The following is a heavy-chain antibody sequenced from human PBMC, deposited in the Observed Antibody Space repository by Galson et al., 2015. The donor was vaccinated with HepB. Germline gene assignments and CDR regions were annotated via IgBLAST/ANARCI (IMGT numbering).Heavy chain of an antibody. D-gene: IGHD1-26*01. CDR1: GLTFDDYA. CDR2: ISWNGGSI. V-gene: IGHV3-9*01. CDR3: AKGPVRVGGTLDY. Sequence: SLRLSCAASGLTFDDYAMHWVRQAPGKGLEWVSGISWNGGSIGYADSVKGQFTISRDNDKNSLYLQMNSLRVEDTALYYCAKGPVRVGGTLDYWGQGTLVTVSS. J-gene: IGHJ4*02.